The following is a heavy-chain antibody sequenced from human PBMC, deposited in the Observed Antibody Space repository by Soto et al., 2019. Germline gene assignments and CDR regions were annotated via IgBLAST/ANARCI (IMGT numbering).Heavy chain of an antibody. D-gene: IGHD1-1*01. CDR2: IYRGGDT. J-gene: IGHJ4*02. V-gene: IGHV3-66*01. CDR1: GLGVSNNY. CDR3: ACCQWNRPTDY. Sequence: EVQLEESGGGLGQSGGSLRLSCAASGLGVSNNYIRWVRHVPGKGLEWVSVIYRGGDTYYADSVKGRFTSSRDNSKNTLYTQINSPEDDQTAVYFCACCQWNRPTDYWGLGTLVTVSS.